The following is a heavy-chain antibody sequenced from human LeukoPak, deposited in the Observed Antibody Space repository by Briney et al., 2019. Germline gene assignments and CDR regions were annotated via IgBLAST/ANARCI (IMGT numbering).Heavy chain of an antibody. Sequence: ASVKVSCKASGGTFSSYAISWVRQAPGQGLEWMGRIIPILGIANYAQKFQGRVTITADKSTSTAYMELSSLRSEDTAVYCCARQGETYYYDSSGYYYDYWGQGTLVTVSS. CDR3: ARQGETYYYDSSGYYYDY. D-gene: IGHD3-22*01. CDR1: GGTFSSYA. J-gene: IGHJ4*02. V-gene: IGHV1-69*04. CDR2: IIPILGIA.